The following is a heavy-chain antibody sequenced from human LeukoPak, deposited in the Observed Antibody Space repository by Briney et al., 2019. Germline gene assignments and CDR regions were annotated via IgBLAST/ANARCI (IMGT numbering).Heavy chain of an antibody. D-gene: IGHD3-22*01. CDR2: ISYDGSNK. V-gene: IGHV3-30*18. CDR1: GFTFSSYG. Sequence: GGSLRLSCAASGFTFSSYGMHWVRQAPGKGLEWVAVISYDGSNKYYADSVKGRFTISRDNSKNTLYLQMNSLRAEDTAVYYCAKDSGGSGYYPYYFDYWGQGTLVTVSS. J-gene: IGHJ4*02. CDR3: AKDSGGSGYYPYYFDY.